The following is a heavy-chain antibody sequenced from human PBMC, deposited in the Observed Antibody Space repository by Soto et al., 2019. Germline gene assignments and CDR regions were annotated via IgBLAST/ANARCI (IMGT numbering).Heavy chain of an antibody. D-gene: IGHD3-3*01. Sequence: PSETLSLTCTVSVGSISSGGYYWSWIREHPGKGLDWIGHVYYSGTTYYNPSLKSRVTISVDPSKSQFSLRLSSATAADTAVYYCARALHPIFGVLTGFEPWGQGTLVTASS. CDR1: VGSISSGGYY. J-gene: IGHJ5*02. V-gene: IGHV4-31*03. CDR2: VYYSGTT. CDR3: ARALHPIFGVLTGFEP.